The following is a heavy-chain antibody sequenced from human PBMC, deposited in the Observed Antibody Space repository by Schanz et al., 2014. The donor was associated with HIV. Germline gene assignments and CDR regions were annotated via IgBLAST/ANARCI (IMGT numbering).Heavy chain of an antibody. J-gene: IGHJ4*02. CDR2: ISGSAGST. D-gene: IGHD3-10*01. CDR3: AKGQRGMVRGDNDY. V-gene: IGHV3-23*04. CDR1: GFTVSSNY. Sequence: EVQVVESGGGLLQPGGSLRLTCVASGFTVSSNYMTWVRQAPGKGLEWVSAISGSAGSTYYADSVKGRFTISRDNSKNTLYLQMNSLRAEDTAVYYCAKGQRGMVRGDNDYWGQGTLVTVSS.